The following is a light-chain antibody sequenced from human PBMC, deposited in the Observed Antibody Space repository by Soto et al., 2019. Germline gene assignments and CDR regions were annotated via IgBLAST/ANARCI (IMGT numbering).Light chain of an antibody. V-gene: IGLV2-14*01. J-gene: IGLJ1*01. CDR2: EVS. Sequence: QSVLTQPASVSGSPGQSITISCTGASGDVGADNYLPWYQQHPGKAPKLIIYEVSNRPSGVSTRFSGSKSGDTASLTISGLQADDEADYYCSSYTTNSAPFVFGTGTKVTVL. CDR3: SSYTTNSAPFV. CDR1: SGDVGADNY.